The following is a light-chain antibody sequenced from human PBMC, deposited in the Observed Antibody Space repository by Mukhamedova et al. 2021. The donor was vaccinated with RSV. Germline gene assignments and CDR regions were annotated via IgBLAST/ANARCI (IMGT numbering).Light chain of an antibody. CDR3: QQTNAFPYT. J-gene: IGKJ2*01. V-gene: IGKV1-12*01. Sequence: WYQRRVHGKAPQLVIYGASSLKSGVPSRFSGSGSGTDFTFTISSLQPEDLATYYCQQTNAFPYTFGQGTKLEIK. CDR2: GAS.